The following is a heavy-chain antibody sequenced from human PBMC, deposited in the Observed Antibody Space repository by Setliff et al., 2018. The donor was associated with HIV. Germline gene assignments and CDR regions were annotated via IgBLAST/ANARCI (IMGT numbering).Heavy chain of an antibody. D-gene: IGHD2-2*01. CDR1: GGSISSYF. CDR3: ATSVEVPWNYYMDV. Sequence: PSETLSLTCTVSGGSISSYFWSWIRQPPGKGLEWIGYIYPSGSTNYNPSLKSPVTMSTETSKNQFSLELSSVTTSDTAVYYCATSVEVPWNYYMDVWGKGTTVTVSS. J-gene: IGHJ6*03. V-gene: IGHV4-4*08. CDR2: IYPSGST.